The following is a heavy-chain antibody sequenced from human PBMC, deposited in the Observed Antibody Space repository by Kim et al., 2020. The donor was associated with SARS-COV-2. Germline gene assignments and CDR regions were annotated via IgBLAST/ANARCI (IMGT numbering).Heavy chain of an antibody. J-gene: IGHJ4*02. D-gene: IGHD3-10*01. CDR1: GFSLSTTGMC. Sequence: SGPTLVKSTQTLTLTCTFSGFSLSTTGMCVSWIRQPPGKALEWLARIDWDDDKYYRASLQTRLTVSKDTSKNQVVLTMTNMDPLDTATYYCVQMFYYGPNNKYTGHFDYWGQGALVTVSS. CDR3: VQMFYYGPNNKYTGHFDY. CDR2: IDWDDDK. V-gene: IGHV2-70*11.